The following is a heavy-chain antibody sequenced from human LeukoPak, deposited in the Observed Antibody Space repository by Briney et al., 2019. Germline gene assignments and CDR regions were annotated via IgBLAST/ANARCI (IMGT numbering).Heavy chain of an antibody. CDR3: ARDLNPGIAVAGTSLAEPFEY. CDR2: IKQDGSEK. V-gene: IGHV3-7*01. Sequence: GGSLSLSCAASGFTFSSYWMSWVRQAPGKGLEWVANIKQDGSEKYYVDSVKGRFTISRDNAKNSLYLQMNSLRTEDTAVYYCARDLNPGIAVAGTSLAEPFEYWGQGTLVTVSS. D-gene: IGHD6-19*01. CDR1: GFTFSSYW. J-gene: IGHJ4*02.